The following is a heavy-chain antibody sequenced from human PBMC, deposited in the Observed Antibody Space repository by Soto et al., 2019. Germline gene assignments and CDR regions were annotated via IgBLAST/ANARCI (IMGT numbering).Heavy chain of an antibody. D-gene: IGHD6-19*01. J-gene: IGHJ4*02. CDR1: GGSITSYY. CDR2: TYSSGST. V-gene: IGHV4-4*07. Sequence: PPETLSLTCTVSGGSITSYYWSWIRQPAGKGLEWIGRTYSSGSTDYNPSLKSRVTMSADTSKNQFSLKLTSVTAADTAVYYCASGSGWQDSADWAKGTLVTVS. CDR3: ASGSGWQDSAD.